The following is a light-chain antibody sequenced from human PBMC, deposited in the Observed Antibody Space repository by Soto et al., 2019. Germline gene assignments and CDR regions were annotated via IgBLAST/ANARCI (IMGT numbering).Light chain of an antibody. J-gene: IGKJ1*01. Sequence: EIVLTQSPGTLSLSPGERATLSCRASQSVSSYLVWYQQKPGQAPRLLIYGASSRATGIPDRFSGSGSGTDLTLTISRLEPEDFAVYYCQQYGSSPRTFGQGTKVEIK. CDR2: GAS. CDR3: QQYGSSPRT. CDR1: QSVSSY. V-gene: IGKV3-20*01.